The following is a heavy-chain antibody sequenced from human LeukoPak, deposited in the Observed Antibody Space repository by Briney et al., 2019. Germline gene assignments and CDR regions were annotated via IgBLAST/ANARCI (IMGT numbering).Heavy chain of an antibody. CDR3: ARDLMVVAATPVGDY. Sequence: GGSLRLSCAASGFTFSSYSMNWVRQAPGKGLEWVSSISSSSSYIYYADSVKGRFTISRDNAKNSLYLQMNSLRAEDTAVYYCARDLMVVAATPVGDYWGQGTLVTVSS. V-gene: IGHV3-21*01. J-gene: IGHJ4*02. D-gene: IGHD2-15*01. CDR2: ISSSSSYI. CDR1: GFTFSSYS.